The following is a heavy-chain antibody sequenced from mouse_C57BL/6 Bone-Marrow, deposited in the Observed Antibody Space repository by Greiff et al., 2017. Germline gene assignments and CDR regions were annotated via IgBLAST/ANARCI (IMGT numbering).Heavy chain of an antibody. D-gene: IGHD1-1*01. CDR1: GYTFTDYY. J-gene: IGHJ2*01. V-gene: IGHV1-26*01. Sequence: VQLQQSGPELVKPGASVKISCKASGYTFTDYYMNWVKQSHGKSLEWIGDINPNNGGTSYNQKFKGKATLTVDKSSSTAYMELRSLTSEDSAVYYCAYGLDYWGQGTTLTVSS. CDR3: AYGLDY. CDR2: INPNNGGT.